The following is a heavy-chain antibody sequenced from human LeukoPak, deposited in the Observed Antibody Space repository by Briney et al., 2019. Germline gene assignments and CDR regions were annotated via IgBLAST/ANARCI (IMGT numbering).Heavy chain of an antibody. V-gene: IGHV1-3*01. Sequence: GASVKVSCKASGYTFTSYAMHWVRQAPGQRPEWMGWINAGNGNTKYSQKLQGTVTITRDTSASTAYMELSSLRSEDTAVYYCARAPPPRTYYYGSGSYYNGFDPWGQGTLVTVSS. J-gene: IGHJ5*02. CDR1: GYTFTSYA. CDR2: INAGNGNT. CDR3: ARAPPPRTYYYGSGSYYNGFDP. D-gene: IGHD3-10*01.